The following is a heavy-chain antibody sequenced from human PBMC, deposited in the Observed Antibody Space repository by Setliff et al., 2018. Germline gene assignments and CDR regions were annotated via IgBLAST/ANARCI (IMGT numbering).Heavy chain of an antibody. J-gene: IGHJ6*03. CDR3: ARDSLLRGIFGVVNMGPNYYYMDV. CDR1: GYTFTNNY. D-gene: IGHD3-3*01. Sequence: SVKVSCKASGYTFTNNYIHWVRQAPGQGLEWMGGIIPIFGTANYAQKFQGRVTITADESTSTAYMELSSLRSEDTAVYYCARDSLLRGIFGVVNMGPNYYYMDVWGKGTTVTVSS. V-gene: IGHV1-69*13. CDR2: IIPIFGTA.